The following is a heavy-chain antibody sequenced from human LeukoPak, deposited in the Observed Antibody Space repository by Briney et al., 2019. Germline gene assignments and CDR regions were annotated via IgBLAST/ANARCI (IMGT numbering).Heavy chain of an antibody. V-gene: IGHV1-69*04. CDR1: GGTFSSYA. Sequence: ASVKVSCKASGGTFSSYAISWVRQAPGQGLEWMGRIIPILGIANYAQKFQGRVTITADKSTSTAYMELSSLRSEDTAVYYCASNKDYGDLQYYFDYWGQGTLVTVSS. CDR3: ASNKDYGDLQYYFDY. CDR2: IIPILGIA. J-gene: IGHJ4*02. D-gene: IGHD4-17*01.